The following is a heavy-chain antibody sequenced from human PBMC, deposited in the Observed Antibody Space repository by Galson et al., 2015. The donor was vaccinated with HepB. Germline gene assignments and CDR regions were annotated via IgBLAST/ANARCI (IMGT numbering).Heavy chain of an antibody. D-gene: IGHD3-16*02. J-gene: IGHJ3*02. CDR1: GFTFSSYA. CDR2: ISGSGGTT. Sequence: SLRLSCAASGFTFSSYAMSWVRQAPGKGLEWVSAISGSGGTTYYAHSVKGRFTISRDNSKKTPSPQMNSLRAEDTAVYYCTKWPVWGSYRFGDAFDIWGQGTMVSVSS. V-gene: IGHV3-23*01. CDR3: TKWPVWGSYRFGDAFDI.